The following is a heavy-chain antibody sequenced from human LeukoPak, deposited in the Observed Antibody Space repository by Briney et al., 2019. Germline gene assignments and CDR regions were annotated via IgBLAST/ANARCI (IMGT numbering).Heavy chain of an antibody. CDR2: IYTSGST. V-gene: IGHV4-4*07. CDR3: AREAYDSSGYYYPPLDY. D-gene: IGHD3-22*01. J-gene: IGHJ4*02. CDR1: GGSISSYY. Sequence: SETLSLTCTVSGGSISSYYWSWIRQPAGKGLEWIGRIYTSGSTNYNPSLKSRVTMSVDTSKNQFSLKLSSVTAADTAVYYCAREAYDSSGYYYPPLDYWGQGTLVTVSS.